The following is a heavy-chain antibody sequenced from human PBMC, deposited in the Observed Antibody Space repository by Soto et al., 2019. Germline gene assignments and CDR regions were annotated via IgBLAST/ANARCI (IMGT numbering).Heavy chain of an antibody. D-gene: IGHD1-26*01. J-gene: IGHJ4*02. Sequence: ASVKVSCKASGYTFTSYGVSWVRQAPGQGLEWMGWISAYNGNTNYAQKLQGRVTMTTDTSTSTAYMELRSLRSYDTAVYYCARVERVIVGRRWYRSFDVWCPGTLV. CDR1: GYTFTSYG. CDR2: ISAYNGNT. CDR3: ARVERVIVGRRWYRSFDV. V-gene: IGHV1-18*01.